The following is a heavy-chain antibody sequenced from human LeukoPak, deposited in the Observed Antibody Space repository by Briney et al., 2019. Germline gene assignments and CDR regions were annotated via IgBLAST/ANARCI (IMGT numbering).Heavy chain of an antibody. J-gene: IGHJ4*02. CDR1: GLSISNDW. V-gene: IGHV3-15*01. Sequence: GGSLRLSCAASGLSISNDWMSWVRQAPGKGLEWVARVKSKSAGETTDYAAPVKGRFTISRDDPKNTLYLQMNSLKTEDTAVYYCTLIQGWGSGSYYRDFWGQGTLVTVSS. CDR3: TLIQGWGSGSYYRDF. D-gene: IGHD3-10*01. CDR2: VKSKSAGETT.